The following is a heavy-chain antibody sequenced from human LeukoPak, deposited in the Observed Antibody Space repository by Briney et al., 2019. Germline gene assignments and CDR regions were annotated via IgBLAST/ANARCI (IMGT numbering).Heavy chain of an antibody. V-gene: IGHV1-2*02. J-gene: IGHJ4*02. D-gene: IGHD6-13*01. CDR3: ARAGKQQLGMEEKSLFDY. Sequence: ASVKVSCKASGYTFTGYYMHWVRQAPGQGLEWMGWINPNSGGTNYAQKFQGRVTMTRDTSISTAYMELSRLRSDDTAVYYCARAGKQQLGMEEKSLFDYWGQGTLVTVSS. CDR2: INPNSGGT. CDR1: GYTFTGYY.